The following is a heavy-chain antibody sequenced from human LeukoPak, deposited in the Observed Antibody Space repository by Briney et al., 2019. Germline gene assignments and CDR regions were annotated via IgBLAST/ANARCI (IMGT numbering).Heavy chain of an antibody. D-gene: IGHD1-1*01. Sequence: DSVKGRFTISRDNARNSLYLQMNSLRGEDTAVYYCARTQLDSDGFDIWGQGTTVTVSS. CDR3: ARTQLDSDGFDI. V-gene: IGHV3-11*06. J-gene: IGHJ3*02.